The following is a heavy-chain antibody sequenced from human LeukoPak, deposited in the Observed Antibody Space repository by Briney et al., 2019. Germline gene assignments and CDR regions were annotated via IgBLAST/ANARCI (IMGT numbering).Heavy chain of an antibody. Sequence: SETLSLTCTVSGGSISSGGYYWSWIRQHPGKGLEWIGYIYYGGSTYYNPSLKSRVTISVDTSKNQFSLKLSSVTAADTAVYYCARGIAAAPFDYWGQGTLVTVSS. V-gene: IGHV4-31*03. J-gene: IGHJ4*02. D-gene: IGHD6-13*01. CDR2: IYYGGST. CDR3: ARGIAAAPFDY. CDR1: GGSISSGGYY.